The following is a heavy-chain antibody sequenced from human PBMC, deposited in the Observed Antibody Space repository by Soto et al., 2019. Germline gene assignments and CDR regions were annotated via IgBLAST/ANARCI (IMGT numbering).Heavy chain of an antibody. V-gene: IGHV3-23*01. CDR3: AKDRPSSSSSKMDV. CDR1: GFTFSNFA. J-gene: IGHJ6*04. CDR2: ISTSGDGT. Sequence: GGSLRLSCAASGFTFSNFAMTWVRQAPGKGLEWVSTISTSGDGTCYADSVKGRFTISRDNSKNTLYLQMDSLRAEDTAVYYCAKDRPSSSSSKMDVWGEGTTVTVSS. D-gene: IGHD6-6*01.